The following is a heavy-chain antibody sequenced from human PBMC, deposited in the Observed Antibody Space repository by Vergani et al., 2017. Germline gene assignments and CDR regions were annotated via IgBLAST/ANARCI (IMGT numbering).Heavy chain of an antibody. Sequence: QVQLVESGGGEVQPGRSLRLSCSAAGFPFSDYGVHWVRQAPGKGLEWVSVISYDGNKKNYADSVKGRFTISRDNSKNTLYLEMNALRAEDTAVYYCARDFLTRVTTLDYYYMGVWGKGTTVTFSS. CDR1: GFPFSDYG. J-gene: IGHJ6*03. V-gene: IGHV3-30*03. D-gene: IGHD1-1*01. CDR3: ARDFLTRVTTLDYYYMGV. CDR2: ISYDGNKK.